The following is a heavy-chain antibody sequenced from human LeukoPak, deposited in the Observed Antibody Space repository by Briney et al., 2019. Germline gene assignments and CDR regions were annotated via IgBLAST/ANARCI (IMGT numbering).Heavy chain of an antibody. D-gene: IGHD6-13*01. CDR3: ARDQGTPEPHSSSWSY. Sequence: GGSLRLSCAASGFTFSSYAMHWVRQAPGKGLEWVAVISYDGSNKYYADSVKGRFTISRDNSKNTLYLQMNSLRAEDTAVYYCARDQGTPEPHSSSWSYWGQGTLVTVSS. CDR2: ISYDGSNK. CDR1: GFTFSSYA. J-gene: IGHJ4*02. V-gene: IGHV3-30-3*01.